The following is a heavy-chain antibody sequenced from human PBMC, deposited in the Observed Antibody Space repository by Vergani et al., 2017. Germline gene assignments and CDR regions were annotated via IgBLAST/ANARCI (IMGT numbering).Heavy chain of an antibody. CDR3: ARDRYCTNGVCYLFDY. CDR2: ISSSSSYI. Sequence: EVQLVESGGGLVQPGGSLRLSCAASGFTFSSYSMNWVRQAPGKGLEWVSSISSSSSYIYYADSVKGRFTISRDNAKNSLYLQMNSLRAEDTAVYYCARDRYCTNGVCYLFDYWGQGTLVTVSS. CDR1: GFTFSSYS. D-gene: IGHD2-8*01. J-gene: IGHJ4*02. V-gene: IGHV3-21*01.